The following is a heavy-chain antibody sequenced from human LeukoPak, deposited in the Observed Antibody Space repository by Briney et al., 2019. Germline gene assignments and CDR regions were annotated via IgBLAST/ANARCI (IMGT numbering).Heavy chain of an antibody. CDR1: GFAFSNYA. D-gene: IGHD6-19*01. CDR3: AKIMWVFSVAGMDY. CDR2: ITGSGVST. Sequence: GGSLRLSCAASGFAFSNYAMSWVRQAPGKGLEWVSSITGSGVSTYHADSVKGRFTISRDNSKNTLYLQMNSLRAEDTAVYYCAKIMWVFSVAGMDYWGLGTLVTVST. J-gene: IGHJ4*02. V-gene: IGHV3-23*01.